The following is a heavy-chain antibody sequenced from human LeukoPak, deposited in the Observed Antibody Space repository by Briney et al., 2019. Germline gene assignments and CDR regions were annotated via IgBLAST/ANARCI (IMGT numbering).Heavy chain of an antibody. Sequence: GGSLRLSCAASGFTFSKAWMNWVRQAPGKGLEWVGRIKSKTDGGTTDYAAPVKGRFTISRDDSKNTLYLQMNSLKTEDTAVYYCTTDPNYYDSSGYYVTFDYWGQGTLVTVSS. CDR2: IKSKTDGGTT. CDR3: TTDPNYYDSSGYYVTFDY. V-gene: IGHV3-15*07. CDR1: GFTFSKAW. J-gene: IGHJ4*02. D-gene: IGHD3-22*01.